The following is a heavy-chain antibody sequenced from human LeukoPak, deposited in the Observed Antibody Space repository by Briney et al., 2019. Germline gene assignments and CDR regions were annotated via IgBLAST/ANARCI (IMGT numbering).Heavy chain of an antibody. CDR3: AKVGGYGGEFDY. CDR2: ISYDGSNK. CDR1: GFTFRSYG. D-gene: IGHD4-23*01. J-gene: IGHJ4*02. V-gene: IGHV3-30*18. Sequence: GGSLRLSCAASGFTFRSYGMHWVRQAPGKGLEWVAVISYDGSNKYYADSVKGRFTISRDNSKNTLYLQMNSLRAEDTAVYYCAKVGGYGGEFDYWGQGTLVTVSS.